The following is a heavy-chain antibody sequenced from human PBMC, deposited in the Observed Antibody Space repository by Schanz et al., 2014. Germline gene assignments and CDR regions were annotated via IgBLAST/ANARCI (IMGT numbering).Heavy chain of an antibody. CDR1: GYTFTSYG. CDR2: ISAYNGNT. CDR3: ARDSGYDLSNDGIPPILGGY. D-gene: IGHD5-12*01. V-gene: IGHV1-18*01. J-gene: IGHJ4*02. Sequence: QVQLVQSGAEVKKPGASVKISCKASGYTFTSYGISWVRQAPGLGLEWMGWISAYNGNTNYAQKLQGRVTMTRDTSTSIVYRELRSLRSDDTAMYYCARDSGYDLSNDGIPPILGGYWGQGTLVTVSS.